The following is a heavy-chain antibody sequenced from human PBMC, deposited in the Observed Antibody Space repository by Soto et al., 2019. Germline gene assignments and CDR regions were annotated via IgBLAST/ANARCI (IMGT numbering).Heavy chain of an antibody. J-gene: IGHJ6*03. CDR3: ARGSSDDPPGYCSGGSCYRPYYYYYMDV. CDR1: GGSINSSSHF. Sequence: SETLSLTCSVSGGSINSSSHFWGWIRQPPGKGPEWIGSVSYSGTTNYNPSLKSRVTISVDTSKNQFSLKLSSVTAADTAVYYCARGSSDDPPGYCSGGSCYRPYYYYYMDVWGKGTTVTVSS. V-gene: IGHV4-39*01. CDR2: VSYSGTT. D-gene: IGHD2-15*01.